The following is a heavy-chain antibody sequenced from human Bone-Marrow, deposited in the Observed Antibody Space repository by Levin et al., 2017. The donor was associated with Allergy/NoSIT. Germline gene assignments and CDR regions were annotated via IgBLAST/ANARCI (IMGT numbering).Heavy chain of an antibody. V-gene: IGHV5-10-1*01. CDR3: ARHALGSSGWHYFDS. J-gene: IGHJ4*02. CDR1: GYIFTDYW. Sequence: GESLKISCKASGYIFTDYWVTWVRQMPGKGLEWMGRIDPRDSSTSYSPSFHGHVTISSDKSINTAYLQWGSLPASESAMYYCARHALGSSGWHYFDSWGQGSLVTVSS. CDR2: IDPRDSST. D-gene: IGHD6-19*01.